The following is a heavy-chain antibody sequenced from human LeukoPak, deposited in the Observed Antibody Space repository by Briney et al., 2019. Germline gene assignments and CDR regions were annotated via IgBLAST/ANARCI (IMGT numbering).Heavy chain of an antibody. D-gene: IGHD5-18*01. CDR3: AKYPTFIQLWFSN. CDR1: GFTFSNAW. CDR2: ISGSGGST. Sequence: GGSLRLSRAASGFTFSNAWMSWVRQAPGKGLEWVSGISGSGGSTYYADSVKGRFTISRDNSKNTLYLQMNSLRAEDTAVYYCAKYPTFIQLWFSNWGQGTLVTVSS. V-gene: IGHV3-23*01. J-gene: IGHJ4*02.